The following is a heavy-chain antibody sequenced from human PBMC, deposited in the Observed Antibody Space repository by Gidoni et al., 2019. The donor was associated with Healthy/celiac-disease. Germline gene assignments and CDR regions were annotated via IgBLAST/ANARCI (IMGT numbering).Heavy chain of an antibody. CDR3: AIFGVVTPDAFDI. D-gene: IGHD3-3*01. V-gene: IGHV3-30*03. CDR2: ISYDGSNK. J-gene: IGHJ3*02. Sequence: QVQLVESGVGVVQPGRSLRLSCAASGFTFSSYGMHWVRQAPGKGLEWVAVISYDGSNKYYADSVKGRFTISRDNSKNTLYLQMNSLRAEDTAVYYCAIFGVVTPDAFDIWGQGTMVTVSS. CDR1: GFTFSSYG.